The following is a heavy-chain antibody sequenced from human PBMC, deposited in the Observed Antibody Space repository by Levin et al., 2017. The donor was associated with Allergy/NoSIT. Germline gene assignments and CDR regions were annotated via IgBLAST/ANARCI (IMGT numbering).Heavy chain of an antibody. V-gene: IGHV3-23*01. D-gene: IGHD3-22*01. CDR1: GFTFSSYA. CDR3: AKWGAYYYDSSGYPITAYYYYYYGMDV. J-gene: IGHJ6*02. CDR2: ISGSGGST. Sequence: GGSLRLSCAASGFTFSSYAMSWVRQAPGKGLEWVSAISGSGGSTYYADSVKGRFTISRDNSKNTLYLQMNSLRAEDTAVYYCAKWGAYYYDSSGYPITAYYYYYYGMDVWGQGTTVTVSS.